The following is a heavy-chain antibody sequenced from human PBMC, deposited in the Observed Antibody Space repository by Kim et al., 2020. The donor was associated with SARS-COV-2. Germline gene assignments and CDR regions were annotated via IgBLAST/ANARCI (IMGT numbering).Heavy chain of an antibody. CDR1: GGTFSSYA. CDR2: IIPIFGTA. J-gene: IGHJ5*02. Sequence: SVKVSCKASGGTFSSYAISWVRQAPGQGLEWMGGIIPIFGTANYAQKFQGRVTITADESTSTAYMELSSLRSEDTAVYYCARVGDFWSGYGWFDPWGQGTLVTVSS. D-gene: IGHD3-3*01. CDR3: ARVGDFWSGYGWFDP. V-gene: IGHV1-69*13.